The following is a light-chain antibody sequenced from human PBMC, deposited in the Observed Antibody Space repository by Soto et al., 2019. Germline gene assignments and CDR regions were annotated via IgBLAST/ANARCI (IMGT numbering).Light chain of an antibody. CDR3: SSFSSSTTYV. J-gene: IGLJ1*01. CDR2: NVN. CDR1: SSDVGNYNY. Sequence: QSVLTQSASVSGSPGQSITISCTGTSSDVGNYNYVSWYQQHPGEVPKLIIFNVNNRPSGVSNRFSGSKSGNTASLTISGLQALDEADYYCSSFSSSTTYVFG. V-gene: IGLV2-14*01.